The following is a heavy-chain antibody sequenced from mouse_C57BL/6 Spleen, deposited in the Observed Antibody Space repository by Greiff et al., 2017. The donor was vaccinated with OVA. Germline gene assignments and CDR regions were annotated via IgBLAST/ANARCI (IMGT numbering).Heavy chain of an antibody. CDR2: IYPGDGDT. Sequence: QVQLQQSGPELVKPGASVKISCKASGYAFSSSWMNWVKQRPGKGLEWIGRIYPGDGDTNYNGKFKGKATLTADKSSSTAYMQLSSLTSEDSAVYCCARGYDDEGAWFADWGQGTLVTVSA. CDR3: ARGYDDEGAWFAD. J-gene: IGHJ3*01. D-gene: IGHD2-2*01. V-gene: IGHV1-82*01. CDR1: GYAFSSSW.